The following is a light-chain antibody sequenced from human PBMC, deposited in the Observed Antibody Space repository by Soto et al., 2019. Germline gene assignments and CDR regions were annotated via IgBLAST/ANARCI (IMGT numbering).Light chain of an antibody. CDR1: QSVSYY. V-gene: IGKV3-15*01. Sequence: EIVLTQSPGTLSLSPGERATLSCRASQSVSYYLAWYQQKPGQAPRLLIYDASSRATGVPVRFSGSGSGTEFTLTINSLQSEDFAVYYCQQYNNWPHTFGQGTKVDIK. CDR2: DAS. J-gene: IGKJ2*01. CDR3: QQYNNWPHT.